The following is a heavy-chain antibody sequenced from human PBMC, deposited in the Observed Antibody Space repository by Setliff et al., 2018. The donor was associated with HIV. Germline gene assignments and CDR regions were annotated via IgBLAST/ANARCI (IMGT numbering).Heavy chain of an antibody. CDR3: ASHHSADIYYSYYGMDV. J-gene: IGHJ6*02. Sequence: LRLSCAASGFTFEDYAMSWVRQAPGKGLEWVSYSSSSGYSTNYADAVKGRFTMSRDNAKNLLYLQMNSLRAEDTAVYYCASHHSADIYYSYYGMDVWGQGTTVTVSS. CDR2: SSSSGYST. D-gene: IGHD6-13*01. CDR1: GFTFEDYA. V-gene: IGHV3-48*03.